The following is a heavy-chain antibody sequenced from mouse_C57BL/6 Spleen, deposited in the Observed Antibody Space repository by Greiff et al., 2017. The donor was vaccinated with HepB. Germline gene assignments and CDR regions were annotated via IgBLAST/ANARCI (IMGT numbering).Heavy chain of an antibody. CDR1: GFTFSSYA. CDR3: ARGPYFPYAMDY. V-gene: IGHV5-4*03. Sequence: EVKLVESGGGLVKPGGSLKLSCAASGFTFSSYAMSWVRQTPEKRLEWVATISDGGSYTYYPDNVKGRFTISRDNAKNNLYLQMSHLKSEDTAMYYCARGPYFPYAMDYWGQGTSVTVSS. J-gene: IGHJ4*01. D-gene: IGHD1-1*01. CDR2: ISDGGSYT.